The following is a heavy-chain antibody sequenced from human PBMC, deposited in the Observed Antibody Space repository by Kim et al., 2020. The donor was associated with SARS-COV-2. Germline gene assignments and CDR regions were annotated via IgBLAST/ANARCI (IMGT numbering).Heavy chain of an antibody. J-gene: IGHJ4*02. V-gene: IGHV3-7*01. Sequence: GGSLRLSCADSAFTFSRSWMHWVRQTPEKGLEWVANIRNDGNEKNYVDSVKGRFSISRDNSEKSLFLQMKSLRAEDTAIYYCVKELGSSPEGYWGQGTLVTVSS. D-gene: IGHD2-15*01. CDR3: VKELGSSPEGY. CDR1: AFTFSRSW. CDR2: IRNDGNEK.